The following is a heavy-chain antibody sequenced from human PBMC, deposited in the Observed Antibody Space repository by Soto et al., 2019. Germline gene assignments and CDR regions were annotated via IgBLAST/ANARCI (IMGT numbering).Heavy chain of an antibody. J-gene: IGHJ5*02. Sequence: PGGSLRLSCAASGFTFSSYSMNWVRQAPGKGLEWVSYISSSSSTIYYADSVKGRFTISRDNAKNSLYLQMNSLRAEDTAVYYCARDRVTGYYPDYNWFDPWGQGTLVTVSS. D-gene: IGHD3-9*01. V-gene: IGHV3-48*01. CDR1: GFTFSSYS. CDR2: ISSSSSTI. CDR3: ARDRVTGYYPDYNWFDP.